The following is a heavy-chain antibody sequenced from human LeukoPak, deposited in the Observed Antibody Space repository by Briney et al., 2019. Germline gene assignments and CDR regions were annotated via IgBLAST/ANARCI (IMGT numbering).Heavy chain of an antibody. CDR2: ISGFGDTT. CDR3: VELFSAVSTKFQY. Sequence: PGGSLRLSCAASGFIFSSYDMSWVRQAPGKGLEWVSAISGFGDTTYFADSVKGRFTISRDNSKNTLYLQMNSLRSEDTAIYYCVELFSAVSTKFQYWGQGTQVTVSS. D-gene: IGHD5/OR15-5a*01. V-gene: IGHV3-23*01. J-gene: IGHJ4*02. CDR1: GFIFSSYD.